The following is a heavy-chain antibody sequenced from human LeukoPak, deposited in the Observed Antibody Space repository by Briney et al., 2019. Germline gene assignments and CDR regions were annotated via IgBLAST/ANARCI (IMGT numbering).Heavy chain of an antibody. J-gene: IGHJ4*02. D-gene: IGHD2-2*01. CDR1: GFTFSSYW. CDR3: ARYCSSTSCPISYYFDY. Sequence: GGSLRLSCAASGFTFSSYWMSWVRQAPGKGLEWVANIKQDGSEKYYVDSVKGRFTISRDNAKNSLYLQMNSLRAEDTAVYYCARYCSSTSCPISYYFDYWGQGTLVIVSS. V-gene: IGHV3-7*01. CDR2: IKQDGSEK.